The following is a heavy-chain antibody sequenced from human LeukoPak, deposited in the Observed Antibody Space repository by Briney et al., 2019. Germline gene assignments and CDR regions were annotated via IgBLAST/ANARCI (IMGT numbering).Heavy chain of an antibody. Sequence: GGSLRLSCAASGFTFDDYAMHWVRQAPGKGLEWVSLISGEGGSTFYAASVKGRFTMSRDNSKNFLYLQMNSLRTEHPAFYYCTKDPASDYGAYVSSSQDDFWGQGTLVTVSS. CDR3: TKDPASDYGAYVSSSQDDF. CDR2: ISGEGGST. D-gene: IGHD4-17*01. J-gene: IGHJ4*02. CDR1: GFTFDDYA. V-gene: IGHV3-43*02.